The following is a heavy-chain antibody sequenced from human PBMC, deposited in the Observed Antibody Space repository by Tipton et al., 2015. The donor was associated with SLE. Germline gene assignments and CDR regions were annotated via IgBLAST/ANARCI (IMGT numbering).Heavy chain of an antibody. D-gene: IGHD3-16*01. CDR2: VYQSGTT. V-gene: IGHV4-34*01. Sequence: TLSLTCAVYGESFSDSWWTWIRQPPGKGLEWIGEVYQSGTTNYNPSLKSRVTILVDTSKNPKSQFSLRLSSVTAADTAVYFCARGHYDYVKCYFDYWGQGTLVTVSS. J-gene: IGHJ4*02. CDR3: ARGHYDYVKCYFDY. CDR1: GESFSDSW.